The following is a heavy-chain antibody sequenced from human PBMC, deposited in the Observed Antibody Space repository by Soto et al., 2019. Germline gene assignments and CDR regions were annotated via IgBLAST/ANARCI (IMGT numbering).Heavy chain of an antibody. CDR1: GYTFTSYY. CDR3: VKGNQLLRYYFEF. J-gene: IGHJ4*01. Sequence: ASVKVSCKASGYTFTSYYMHCVRQAPGQGLEXMGXXNXXGXXXXXAXXXQGRVTMTRDTSTSTVYMELSSLRSEETAIYYCVKGNQLLRYYFEFWGPGTLVTVSS. CDR2: XNXXGXXX. V-gene: IGHV1-46*01. D-gene: IGHD2-15*01.